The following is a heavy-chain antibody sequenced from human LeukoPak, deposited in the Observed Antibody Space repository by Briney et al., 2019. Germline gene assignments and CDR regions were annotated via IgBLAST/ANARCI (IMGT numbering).Heavy chain of an antibody. D-gene: IGHD3-22*01. CDR3: ARLVYYDSSGYYYDY. V-gene: IGHV5-51*01. J-gene: IGHJ4*02. CDR2: IYPDDSDT. Sequence: GESLKISCKHSEYSFPNYCIGWVRQMPGKGLEWMGIIYPDDSDTRYSPSYQGQVTISADKSISTAYLQWSSLKASDTAMYYCARLVYYDSSGYYYDYWGQGTLVTVSS. CDR1: EYSFPNYC.